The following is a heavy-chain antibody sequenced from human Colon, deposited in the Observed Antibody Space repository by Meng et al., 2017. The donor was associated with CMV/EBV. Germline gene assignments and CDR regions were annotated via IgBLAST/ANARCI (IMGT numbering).Heavy chain of an antibody. Sequence: GGSLRLSCVGSGFTFSDYEMNWVRQAPGMGLEWVAYVNHRGTTIFYADSVKGRFTISRDNAKNSLYLQMSSLRSEDTAVYYCARDKGVYDFWSGYYDYYYGMDVWGQGTTVTVSS. J-gene: IGHJ6*02. D-gene: IGHD3-3*01. V-gene: IGHV3-48*03. CDR3: ARDKGVYDFWSGYYDYYYGMDV. CDR2: VNHRGTTI. CDR1: GFTFSDYE.